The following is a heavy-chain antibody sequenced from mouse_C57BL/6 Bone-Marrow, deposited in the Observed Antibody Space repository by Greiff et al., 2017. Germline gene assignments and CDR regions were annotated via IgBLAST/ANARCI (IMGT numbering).Heavy chain of an antibody. Sequence: QVQLQQPGAELVMPGASVKLSCKASGYTFTSYWMHWVKQRPGQGLKWIGEIDPSDSYTNYNQKFKGKSTLTVDKSSSTAYMQLSSLSSEDSAVYYCARGCFDYWGQGTTLTVSS. CDR2: IDPSDSYT. V-gene: IGHV1-69*01. J-gene: IGHJ2*01. CDR3: ARGCFDY. CDR1: GYTFTSYW.